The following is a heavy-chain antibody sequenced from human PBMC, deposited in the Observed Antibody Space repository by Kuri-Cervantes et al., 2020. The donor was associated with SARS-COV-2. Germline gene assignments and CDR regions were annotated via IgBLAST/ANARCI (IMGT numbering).Heavy chain of an antibody. CDR2: IYHSGST. CDR1: GYSISSGYY. Sequence: SETLSLTCAVSGYSISSGYYWGWIRQPPGKGLEWIGYIYHSGSTYYNPSLKSRVTISVDRSKNQFSLKLSSVTAADTAVYYCARSPGIAAAGTNWFDPWGQGTLVTVSS. D-gene: IGHD6-13*01. CDR3: ARSPGIAAAGTNWFDP. V-gene: IGHV4-38-2*01. J-gene: IGHJ5*02.